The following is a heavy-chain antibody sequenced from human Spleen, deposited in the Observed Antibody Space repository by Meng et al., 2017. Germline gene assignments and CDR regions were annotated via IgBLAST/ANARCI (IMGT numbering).Heavy chain of an antibody. D-gene: IGHD1-14*01. V-gene: IGHV1-2*06. Sequence: QVQLVQSGAEVKRPGASVRVSCKASGYTFTDYYMQWVRQAPGQGLEWMGRMNPNSGDTKYAQKLQGRVTLTRDTSTNTAYMELRSLRSDDTAIYYCARDCPAVTTCVPFDYWGQGTLVTVSS. CDR3: ARDCPAVTTCVPFDY. J-gene: IGHJ4*02. CDR2: MNPNSGDT. CDR1: GYTFTDYY.